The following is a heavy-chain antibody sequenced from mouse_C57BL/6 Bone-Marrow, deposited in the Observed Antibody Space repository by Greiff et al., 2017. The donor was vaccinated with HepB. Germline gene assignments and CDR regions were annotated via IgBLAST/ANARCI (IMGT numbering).Heavy chain of an antibody. CDR3: ARGGWLLRYWYFDV. V-gene: IGHV1-54*01. CDR2: INPGSGGT. CDR1: GYAFTNYL. J-gene: IGHJ1*03. D-gene: IGHD2-3*01. Sequence: QVQLQQSGAELVRPGTSVKVSCKASGYAFTNYLIEWVKQRPGQGLEWIGVINPGSGGTNYNEKFKGKATLTADKSSSHAYMQLSSLTSEDSAVYFCARGGWLLRYWYFDVWGTGTTVTVSS.